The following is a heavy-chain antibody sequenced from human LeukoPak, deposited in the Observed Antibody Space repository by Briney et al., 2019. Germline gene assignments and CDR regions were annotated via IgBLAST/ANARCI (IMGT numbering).Heavy chain of an antibody. CDR1: GGSISSYY. V-gene: IGHV4-59*12. D-gene: IGHD3-22*01. CDR3: AREPDSSGYYYFDY. CDR2: IYYSGST. J-gene: IGHJ4*02. Sequence: PSETLSLTCTVSGGSISSYYWSWIRQPPGKGLEWIGYIYYSGSTNYNPSLKSRVTISVDTSKNQFSLKLSSVTAADTAVYYCAREPDSSGYYYFDYWGQGTLVTVSS.